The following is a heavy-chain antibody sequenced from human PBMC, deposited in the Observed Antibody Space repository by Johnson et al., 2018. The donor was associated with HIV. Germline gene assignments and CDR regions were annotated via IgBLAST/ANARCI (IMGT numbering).Heavy chain of an antibody. J-gene: IGHJ3*02. V-gene: IGHV3-30*04. Sequence: QMQLVESGGGVVQSGRSLRLSCAASDFTFTNNAIHWVRQAPGKGLEWVAVISYDGTNTYYADSVKGRFTISRDNSRNTVFLQMIILRPKDTAMYYCASGVTARAPLLIWGQGTMVTVSS. D-gene: IGHD4-23*01. CDR3: ASGVTARAPLLI. CDR1: DFTFTNNA. CDR2: ISYDGTNT.